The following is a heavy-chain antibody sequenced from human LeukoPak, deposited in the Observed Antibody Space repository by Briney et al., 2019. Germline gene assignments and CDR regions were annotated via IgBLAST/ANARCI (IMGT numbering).Heavy chain of an antibody. CDR2: ISSSDTTI. D-gene: IGHD4-17*01. Sequence: GGSLRLSCAASGFTFSTYNMNWVRQAPGKGLEWVSYISSSDTTIYYADSVKGRLTISRDNAKNSLYLQMNSLRAEDTAVYYCARGGYGDFYYYYMDVWGKGTTVTVSS. CDR1: GFTFSTYN. CDR3: ARGGYGDFYYYYMDV. J-gene: IGHJ6*03. V-gene: IGHV3-48*01.